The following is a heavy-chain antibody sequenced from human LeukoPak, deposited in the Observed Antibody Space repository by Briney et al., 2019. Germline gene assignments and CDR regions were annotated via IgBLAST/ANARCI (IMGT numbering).Heavy chain of an antibody. CDR1: GGSISSYY. D-gene: IGHD6-19*01. Sequence: SETLSLTCSVSGGSISSYYWSWIRQPPGKGLEWIGYIYYSGSTNYNPSLKSRVTISVDTSKNQFSLKLSSVTAADTAVYYCARDAGIAVAGTYYYYGMDVWGQGTTVTVSS. CDR2: IYYSGST. V-gene: IGHV4-59*01. CDR3: ARDAGIAVAGTYYYYGMDV. J-gene: IGHJ6*02.